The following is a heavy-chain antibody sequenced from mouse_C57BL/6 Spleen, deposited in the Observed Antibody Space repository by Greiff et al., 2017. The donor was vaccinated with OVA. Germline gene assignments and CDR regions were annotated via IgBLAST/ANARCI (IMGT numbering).Heavy chain of an antibody. J-gene: IGHJ2*01. D-gene: IGHD4-1*01. V-gene: IGHV1-54*01. Sequence: VKLMESGAELVRPGTSVKVSCKASGYAFTNYLIEWVKQRPGQGLEWIGVINPGSGGTNYNEKFKGKATLTADKSSNTAYMQLSSLTSEDSAVYFCAREGRTGTIDYWGQGTTLTVSS. CDR2: INPGSGGT. CDR1: GYAFTNYL. CDR3: AREGRTGTIDY.